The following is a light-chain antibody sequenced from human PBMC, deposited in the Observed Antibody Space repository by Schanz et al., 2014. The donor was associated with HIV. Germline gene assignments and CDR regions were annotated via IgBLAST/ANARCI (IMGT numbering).Light chain of an antibody. J-gene: IGLJ2*01. CDR3: TSYAGSNNLV. CDR1: SGDVGSYNY. Sequence: QSALTQPASVSGSPGQSISISCTGTSGDVGSYNYVSWYQQHPGKAPKLMIYDVSNRPSGVPDRFSGSKSGSTASLTVSGLQAEDEADYYCTSYAGSNNLVFGGGTKLTVL. CDR2: DVS. V-gene: IGLV2-8*01.